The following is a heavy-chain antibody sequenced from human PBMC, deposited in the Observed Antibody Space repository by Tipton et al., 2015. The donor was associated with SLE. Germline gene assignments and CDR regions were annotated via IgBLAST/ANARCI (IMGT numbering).Heavy chain of an antibody. Sequence: TLSLTCTVSGGSISSYYWSWIRQPPGKGLEWIGYIYYSGSTNYNPSLKSRVTISVDTSKNQFSLKLSSVTSADTAVYYCARAHYDYVWGSYHGWFDPWGQGTLVTVSS. CDR3: ARAHYDYVWGSYHGWFDP. CDR1: GGSISSYY. D-gene: IGHD3-16*02. CDR2: IYYSGST. J-gene: IGHJ5*02. V-gene: IGHV4-59*01.